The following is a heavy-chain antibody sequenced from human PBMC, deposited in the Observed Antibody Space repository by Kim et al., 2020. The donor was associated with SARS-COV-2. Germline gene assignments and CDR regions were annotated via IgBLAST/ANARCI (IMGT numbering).Heavy chain of an antibody. CDR3: AKGPPHYDFWSGSSGNDAFDI. V-gene: IGHV3-23*01. CDR1: GFTFSSYA. Sequence: GGSLRLSCAASGFTFSSYAMSWVRQAPGKGLEWVSAISGSGGSTYYADSVKGRFTISRDNSKNTLYLQMNSLRAEDTAVYYCAKGPPHYDFWSGSSGNDAFDIWGQGTMVTVSS. J-gene: IGHJ3*02. CDR2: ISGSGGST. D-gene: IGHD3-3*01.